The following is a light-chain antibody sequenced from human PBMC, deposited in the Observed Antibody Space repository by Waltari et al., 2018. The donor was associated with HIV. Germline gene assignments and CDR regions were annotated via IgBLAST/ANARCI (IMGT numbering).Light chain of an antibody. CDR1: SNDIGPYNY. V-gene: IGLV2-8*01. CDR2: EVN. CDR3: QSYDSSLSVVV. J-gene: IGLJ2*01. Sequence: QSALTQPPAASGSPGQSVTISCTGTSNDIGPYNYVSWYQQYPDKAPRLLIYEVNKRPSGVPDRFSGSKSDTSASLAITGLQAEDEADYYCQSYDSSLSVVVFGGGTKLTVL.